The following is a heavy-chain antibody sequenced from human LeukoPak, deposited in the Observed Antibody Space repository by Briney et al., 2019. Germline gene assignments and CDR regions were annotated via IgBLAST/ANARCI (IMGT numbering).Heavy chain of an antibody. CDR3: ARGVGPIRYFGWLYYFDH. CDR1: GASISSDGYS. V-gene: IGHV4-30-2*01. Sequence: SQTLSLTCAVSGASISSDGYSWSWIRQPPGKGQEWIGYVYHSGRTRYNPSLNSRVTMPVDTSKNQFSLILTSVTAADTALYFCARGVGPIRYFGWLYYFDHWGRGTLVTVSS. CDR2: VYHSGRT. J-gene: IGHJ4*02. D-gene: IGHD3-9*01.